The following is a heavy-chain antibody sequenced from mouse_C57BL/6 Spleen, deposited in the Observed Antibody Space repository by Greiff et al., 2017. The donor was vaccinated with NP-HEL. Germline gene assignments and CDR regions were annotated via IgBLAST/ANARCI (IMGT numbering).Heavy chain of an antibody. V-gene: IGHV14-2*01. CDR3: VRKGLYGNGAMDY. J-gene: IGHJ4*01. CDR2: LDPEDGET. CDR1: GFNIKDYY. Sequence: EVQLQQSGAELVKPGASVKLSCTASGFNIKDYYMHWVKQRTEQGLEWIGRLDPEDGETKYAPKFQGKATITADTSSNTAYLQLSSWTSEDTAVDYWVRKGLYGNGAMDYWGQGTAVTVSS. D-gene: IGHD2-1*01.